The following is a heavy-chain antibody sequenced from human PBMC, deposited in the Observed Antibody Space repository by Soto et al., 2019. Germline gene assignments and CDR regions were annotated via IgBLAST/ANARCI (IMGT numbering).Heavy chain of an antibody. CDR2: ISYDGSNK. CDR1: GFTFSSYG. J-gene: IGHJ4*02. Sequence: PGGSLRLSCAASGFTFSSYGMHWVRQAPGKGLEWVAVISYDGSNKYYADSVKGRFTISRDNSKNTLYLQMNSLRAEDTAVYHCAKDRRSWYGFDYWGQGTLVTVSS. D-gene: IGHD6-13*01. V-gene: IGHV3-30*18. CDR3: AKDRRSWYGFDY.